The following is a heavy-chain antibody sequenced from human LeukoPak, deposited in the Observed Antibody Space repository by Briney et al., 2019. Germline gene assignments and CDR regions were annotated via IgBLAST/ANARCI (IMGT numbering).Heavy chain of an antibody. D-gene: IGHD5-24*01. CDR2: IKQDGSEK. V-gene: IGHV3-7*01. CDR3: ARDGDRDGYNYVDFQH. J-gene: IGHJ1*01. CDR1: GFTFSSYW. Sequence: GGSLRLSCAASGFTFSSYWMSWVRQAPGKGLEWVANIKQDGSEKYYVDSVKGRFTISRDNAKNSLYLQMNSLKAEDTAVYYCARDGDRDGYNYVDFQHWGQGTLVTVSS.